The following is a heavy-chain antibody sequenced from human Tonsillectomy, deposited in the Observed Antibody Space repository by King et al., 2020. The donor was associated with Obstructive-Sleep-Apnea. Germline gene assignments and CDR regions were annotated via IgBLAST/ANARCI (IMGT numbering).Heavy chain of an antibody. Sequence: VQLVESGGVVVQPGGSLRLSCAASGFTFDDYTMYWVRQAPGKGLEWVSLISWDGGSTYYADSVKGRFTISRDNSKNSLYLKMNSLRTEDTALYYCAKGSFGAIDYWGQGTLVTVSS. D-gene: IGHD3-10*01. CDR2: ISWDGGST. CDR3: AKGSFGAIDY. V-gene: IGHV3-43*01. J-gene: IGHJ4*02. CDR1: GFTFDDYT.